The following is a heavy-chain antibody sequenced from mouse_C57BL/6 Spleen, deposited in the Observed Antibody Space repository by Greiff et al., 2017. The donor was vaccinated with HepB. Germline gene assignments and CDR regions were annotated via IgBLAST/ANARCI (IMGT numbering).Heavy chain of an antibody. CDR1: GYTFTNYW. Sequence: VQLQQSGAELVRPGTSVKMSCKASGYTFTNYWIGWAKQRPGHGLEWIGDIYPGGGYTNYNEKFKGKATLTADKSSSTAYMQFSSLTSEDSAIYYCARQGNYGRDAVDYWGQGTSVTVSS. V-gene: IGHV1-63*01. CDR3: ARQGNYGRDAVDY. J-gene: IGHJ4*01. CDR2: IYPGGGYT. D-gene: IGHD2-1*01.